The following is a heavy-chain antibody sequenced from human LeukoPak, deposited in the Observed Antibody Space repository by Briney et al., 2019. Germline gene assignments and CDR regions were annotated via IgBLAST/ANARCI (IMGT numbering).Heavy chain of an antibody. V-gene: IGHV3-69-1*01. CDR1: GFTFSYYG. CDR2: IASSSNI. D-gene: IGHD3-16*01. Sequence: GGSLRLSCAASGFTFSYYGMHWVRQAPGKGLEWVSSIASSSNIYYADSVKGRFTISRDNAKNSLYLQMNSLRAEDTAVYYCAREWGYYDYWGQGTLVTVSS. J-gene: IGHJ4*02. CDR3: AREWGYYDY.